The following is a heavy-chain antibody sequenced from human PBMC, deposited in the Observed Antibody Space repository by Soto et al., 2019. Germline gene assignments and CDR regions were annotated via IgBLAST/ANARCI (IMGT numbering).Heavy chain of an antibody. V-gene: IGHV1-3*01. CDR2: INAGNGNT. D-gene: IGHD3-9*01. J-gene: IGHJ3*02. Sequence: ASVNVSCKASGYTFTSYAMHWVRQAPGQRLEWMGWINAGNGNTKYSQKFQGRVTITRDTSASTAYMELSSLRSEDTAVYYCAREADILTGYYLAAFDIWGQGTMVTVSS. CDR1: GYTFTSYA. CDR3: AREADILTGYYLAAFDI.